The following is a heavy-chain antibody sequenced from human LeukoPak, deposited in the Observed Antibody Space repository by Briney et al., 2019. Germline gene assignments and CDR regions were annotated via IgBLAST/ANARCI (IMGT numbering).Heavy chain of an antibody. CDR2: IYYSGST. Sequence: KPSETLSLTCTVSGGSISSSSYYWGWIRQPPGTGLEWIGSIYYSGSTYYNPSLKSRVTISVDRSKNQFSLKLSSVTAADTAVYYCASIRQGWSPITYYYDSSGYPFDYWGQGTLVTVSS. D-gene: IGHD3-22*01. CDR3: ASIRQGWSPITYYYDSSGYPFDY. CDR1: GGSISSSSYY. J-gene: IGHJ4*02. V-gene: IGHV4-39*07.